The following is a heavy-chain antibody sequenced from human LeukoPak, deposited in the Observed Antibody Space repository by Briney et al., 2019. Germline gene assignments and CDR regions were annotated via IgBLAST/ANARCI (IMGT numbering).Heavy chain of an antibody. Sequence: SGGSLRLSCAASGFTFSSYAMSWVRQAPGKGLEWVSGISGSGGSTYYTDSVKGRFTISRDNSKNTLYLQMNSLRAEDTAVYYCAQGGRYYDNSDYYRIDYWGQGTLVTVSS. CDR3: AQGGRYYDNSDYYRIDY. V-gene: IGHV3-23*01. D-gene: IGHD3-22*01. CDR2: ISGSGGST. J-gene: IGHJ4*02. CDR1: GFTFSSYA.